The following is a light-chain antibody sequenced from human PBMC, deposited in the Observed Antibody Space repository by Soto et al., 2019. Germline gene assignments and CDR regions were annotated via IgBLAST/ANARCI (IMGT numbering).Light chain of an antibody. CDR3: QQYGSSGT. CDR2: DVS. CDR1: QSVSSY. J-gene: IGKJ1*01. Sequence: ESVLTQSPATLSLSPGEIATLSCRASQSVSSYLAWYQQKPGQAPRLLIYDVSNRATGIPDRFSGSGSGTDFTLTISRLEPEDFAVYYCQQYGSSGTFGQGTKVDI. V-gene: IGKV3-20*01.